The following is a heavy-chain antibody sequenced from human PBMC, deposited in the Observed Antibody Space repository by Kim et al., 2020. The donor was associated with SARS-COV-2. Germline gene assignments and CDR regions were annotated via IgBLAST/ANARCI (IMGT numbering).Heavy chain of an antibody. D-gene: IGHD2-2*01. V-gene: IGHV1-69*13. CDR3: ASSLPAATVGHLGY. J-gene: IGHJ4*02. CDR2: IIPIFGTA. CDR1: GGTFSSYA. Sequence: SVKVSCKASGGTFSSYAISWVRQAPGQGLEWMGGIIPIFGTANYAQKFQGRVTITADESTSTAYMELSSLRSEDTAVYYCASSLPAATVGHLGYWGQGTLVTVSS.